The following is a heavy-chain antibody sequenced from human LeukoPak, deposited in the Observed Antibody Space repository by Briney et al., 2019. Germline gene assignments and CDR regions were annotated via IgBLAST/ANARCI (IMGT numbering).Heavy chain of an antibody. V-gene: IGHV1-69*05. Sequence: SVKVSCKASGGTFSSYSIRWVPQAPGRGLEWIGGIIPIFGTANYAQKFPGKVTITTDESTSTADMELSSLRSEDTAVYYCASLDYWGQGTLVTVSS. CDR3: ASLDY. J-gene: IGHJ4*02. CDR1: GGTFSSYS. CDR2: IIPIFGTA.